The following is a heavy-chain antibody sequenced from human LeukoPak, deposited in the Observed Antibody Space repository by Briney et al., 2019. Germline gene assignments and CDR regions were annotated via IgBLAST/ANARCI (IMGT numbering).Heavy chain of an antibody. CDR2: IYYSGTT. CDR1: GFSVSSEYY. Sequence: SETLSLTCAVSGFSVSSEYYWGWIRQHQGKALEWIGYIYYSGTTYQNPSLKSRLVISVDTSKNQFSLNLSSVTAADTAIYYCARRSVYGDAFDIWGQGTMVTVFS. CDR3: ARRSVYGDAFDI. D-gene: IGHD5/OR15-5a*01. V-gene: IGHV4-31*11. J-gene: IGHJ3*02.